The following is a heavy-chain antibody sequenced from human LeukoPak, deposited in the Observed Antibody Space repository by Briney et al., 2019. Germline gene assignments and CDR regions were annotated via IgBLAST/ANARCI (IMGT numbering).Heavy chain of an antibody. J-gene: IGHJ4*02. CDR3: AREPVDIVATDLFDY. Sequence: PSETLSLTCGVSGGSITTTNFWSWVRQPPGGGLEWIGEISLRGRTQYNPSLKSRVNISIDESKNHLYLSLASVTAADTAVYYCAREPVDIVATDLFDYWGQGTLVTVSS. CDR2: ISLRGRT. CDR1: GGSITTTNF. D-gene: IGHD5-12*01. V-gene: IGHV4-4*02.